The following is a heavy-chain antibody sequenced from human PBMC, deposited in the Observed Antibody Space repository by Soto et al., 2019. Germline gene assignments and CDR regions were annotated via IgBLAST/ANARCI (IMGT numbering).Heavy chain of an antibody. V-gene: IGHV3-66*01. D-gene: IGHD3-10*01. CDR3: ARTYYYCSGSPY. CDR1: GFTVSSNY. Sequence: EVQLVESGGGLVQPGGSLRLSCAASGFTVSSNYMSWVRQAPGKGLEWVSVIYSGGSTYYADSVKGRFTISRDNSKNTLYLQMNSLRAEDTAVYYCARTYYYCSGSPYWGQGTLVTVSS. CDR2: IYSGGST. J-gene: IGHJ4*02.